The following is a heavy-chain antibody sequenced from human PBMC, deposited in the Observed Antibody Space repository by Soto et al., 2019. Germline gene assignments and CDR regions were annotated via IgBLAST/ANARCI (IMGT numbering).Heavy chain of an antibody. CDR2: IYYTGKT. D-gene: IGHD2-2*01. V-gene: IGHV4-30-4*01. CDR3: GRDLTSNANCIDP. Sequence: SETLSLTCSVSGDYIHVGGYYWTGIRQRPGKGLEWMGYIYYTGKTYYNPSLESRLTMSVDRSKNQFSLRLTSVTAADTAVYFCGRDLTSNANCIDPWGQGTLVTVSS. J-gene: IGHJ5*02. CDR1: GDYIHVGGYY.